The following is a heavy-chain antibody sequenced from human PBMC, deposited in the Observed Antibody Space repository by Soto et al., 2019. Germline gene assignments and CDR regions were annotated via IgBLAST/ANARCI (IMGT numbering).Heavy chain of an antibody. CDR1: GFTFSTSA. Sequence: QVQLVESGGGVVQPGRSLRLSCGASGFTFSTSAMHWVRQAPGKGLEWVAAISYDGGNKYYADSVRGRVTISRDNSKNTLYLQMNNLGAEDTAVYFCASPRDSGYDLYQGFAVAGVDYWGQGTLVTVSS. J-gene: IGHJ4*02. CDR2: ISYDGGNK. V-gene: IGHV3-30-3*01. CDR3: ASPRDSGYDLYQGFAVAGVDY. D-gene: IGHD5-12*01.